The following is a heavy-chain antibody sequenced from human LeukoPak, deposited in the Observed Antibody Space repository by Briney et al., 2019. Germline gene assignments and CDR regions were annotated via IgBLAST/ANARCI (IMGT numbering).Heavy chain of an antibody. CDR2: IIPTLGIA. V-gene: IGHV1-69*04. J-gene: IGHJ4*02. Sequence: SVKVSCKASGGTFSSYATSWVRQAPGQGLEWMGRIIPTLGIANYAQKFQGRVTITADKSTSTAYMELSSLRSEDTAVYYCAGYCSSTSCYAVDYWGQGTLVTVSS. CDR1: GGTFSSYA. CDR3: AGYCSSTSCYAVDY. D-gene: IGHD2-2*01.